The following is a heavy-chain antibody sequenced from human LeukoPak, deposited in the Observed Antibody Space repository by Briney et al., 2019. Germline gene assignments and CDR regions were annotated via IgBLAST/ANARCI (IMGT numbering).Heavy chain of an antibody. V-gene: IGHV1-18*01. J-gene: IGHJ4*02. D-gene: IGHD3-10*01. Sequence: VTLSLKSSVSIFTSYVISGVGQPPGPGVEGVGLINAYKGNKNYPHKLQGRVTMTTDTSTSTAYMELRSRRSDDTAVYYCATLNGSGSHPYWGRGTLVTVSS. CDR1: VSIFTSYV. CDR2: INAYKGNK. CDR3: ATLNGSGSHPY.